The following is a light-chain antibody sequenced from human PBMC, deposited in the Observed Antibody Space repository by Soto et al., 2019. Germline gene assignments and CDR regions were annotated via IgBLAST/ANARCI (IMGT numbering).Light chain of an antibody. Sequence: EIVMTQSPATLSVSPGERATLSCRASQSVSLNLAWYQQRPGQAPRLLIYGASTRATGIPVRFSGSGSGTEFTLTISSLQSEDFAGCYCQQYNHWPATFGQGTKVEI. CDR2: GAS. CDR1: QSVSLN. V-gene: IGKV3-15*01. CDR3: QQYNHWPAT. J-gene: IGKJ1*01.